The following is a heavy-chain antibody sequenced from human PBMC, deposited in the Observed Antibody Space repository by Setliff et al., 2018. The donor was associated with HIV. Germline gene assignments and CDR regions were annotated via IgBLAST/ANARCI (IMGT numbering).Heavy chain of an antibody. J-gene: IGHJ3*02. V-gene: IGHV1-69*05. CDR2: IIPIFGTA. CDR1: GGTFSSYA. Sequence: SVKVSCKASGGTFSSYAISWVRQAPGQGLEWMGGIIPIFGTANYAQKFQGRVTITTDESTSTAYMELSSLRSGDTAVYYCAISIPPDAFDIWGQGTMVTVSS. CDR3: AISIPPDAFDI.